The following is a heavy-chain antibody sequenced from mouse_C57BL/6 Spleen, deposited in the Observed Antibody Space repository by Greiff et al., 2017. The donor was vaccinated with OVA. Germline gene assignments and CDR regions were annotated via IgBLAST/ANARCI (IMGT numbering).Heavy chain of an antibody. J-gene: IGHJ3*01. CDR3: ARAHYDGYYWFAY. CDR1: GYTFTSYW. D-gene: IGHD2-3*01. Sequence: QVQLKESGAELAKPGASVKLSCKASGYTFTSYWMHWVKQRPGQGLEWIGYINPSSGYTKYNQKFKDKATLTADKSSSTAYMQLSSLTYEDSAVYYCARAHYDGYYWFAYWGQGTLVTVSA. CDR2: INPSSGYT. V-gene: IGHV1-7*01.